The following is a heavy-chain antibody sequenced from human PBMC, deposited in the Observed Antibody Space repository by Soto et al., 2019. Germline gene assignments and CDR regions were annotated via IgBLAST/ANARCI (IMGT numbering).Heavy chain of an antibody. Sequence: QVQVVESGGGVVQPGTSLRLSCAASGFTFSNFGMHWVRQAPGKGLEWVAVIWHDGKNKYYADSAKGRFTISRDNSKNTLYLQMNSLRAEDTAVYYCARDPGQDEAMEYWGQGTLVTVSS. CDR3: ARDPGQDEAMEY. CDR1: GFTFSNFG. D-gene: IGHD3-3*01. J-gene: IGHJ4*02. CDR2: IWHDGKNK. V-gene: IGHV3-33*01.